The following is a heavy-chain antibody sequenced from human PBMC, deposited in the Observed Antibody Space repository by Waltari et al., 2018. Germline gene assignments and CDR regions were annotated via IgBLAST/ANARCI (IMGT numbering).Heavy chain of an antibody. CDR1: GFSLRTSGVG. D-gene: IGHD3-22*01. Sequence: QITLKESGPTLVKPTQTLTLTCTFSGFSLRTSGVGVGWIRQPPGKALEWLALIYWDDDKRYSPSLKSRLTITKDTSKNQVVLTMTNMDPVDTATYYCAHLYYYDSSGYYTYYFDYWGQGTLVTVSS. CDR2: IYWDDDK. J-gene: IGHJ4*02. CDR3: AHLYYYDSSGYYTYYFDY. V-gene: IGHV2-5*02.